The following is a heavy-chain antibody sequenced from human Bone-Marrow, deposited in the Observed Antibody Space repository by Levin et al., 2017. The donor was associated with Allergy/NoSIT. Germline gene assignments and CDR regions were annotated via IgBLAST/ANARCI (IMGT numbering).Heavy chain of an antibody. V-gene: IGHV3-30-3*01. J-gene: IGHJ6*03. Sequence: GGSLRLSCAASGFTLSNYAMHWVRQAPGKGLEWVAVISYDGSNKYYADSVKGRATISRDNSKNTPFLQMNSLRPEDTAAYYCARTLGGSDWYEYHYVVVGGKGTTVIVAS. CDR2: ISYDGSNK. D-gene: IGHD6-19*01. CDR3: ARTLGGSDWYEYHYVVV. CDR1: GFTLSNYA.